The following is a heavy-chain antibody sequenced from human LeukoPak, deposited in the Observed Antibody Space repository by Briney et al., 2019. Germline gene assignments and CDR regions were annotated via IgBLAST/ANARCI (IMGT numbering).Heavy chain of an antibody. V-gene: IGHV3-9*01. CDR3: ARRGSGYASRAFDI. J-gene: IGHJ3*02. Sequence: GGSLRLSCAASGFTFDDYAMHWVRQAPGKGLEWVSGISWNSGSIGYADSVKGRFTISRDNAKNSLYLQMNSLRAEDRALYYCARRGSGYASRAFDIWGQGTMVTVSS. D-gene: IGHD3-16*01. CDR2: ISWNSGSI. CDR1: GFTFDDYA.